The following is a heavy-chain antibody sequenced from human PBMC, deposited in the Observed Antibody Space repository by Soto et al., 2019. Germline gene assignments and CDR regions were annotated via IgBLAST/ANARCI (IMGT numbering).Heavy chain of an antibody. V-gene: IGHV3-74*01. D-gene: IGHD4-17*01. CDR3: TRHGSGDYFLFDP. J-gene: IGHJ5*02. CDR2: ASPDGTST. Sequence: EVQLVESGGGLVQPGGSLRLSCAASGFTFSSFWMHWVRQAPGKGLEWVSRASPDGTSTSYADSVKGRFTISRDNAKNTLFVQMNSLRAEDTAVYYCTRHGSGDYFLFDPWGQGTLVTVSS. CDR1: GFTFSSFW.